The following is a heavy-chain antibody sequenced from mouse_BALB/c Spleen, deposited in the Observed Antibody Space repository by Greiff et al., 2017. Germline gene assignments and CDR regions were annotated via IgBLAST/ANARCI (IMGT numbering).Heavy chain of an antibody. CDR1: GYSITSGYY. Sequence: EVHLVESGPGLVKPSQSLSLTCSVTGYSITSGYYWNWIRQFPGNKLEWMGYISYDGSNNYNPSLKNRISITRDTSKNQFFLKLNSVTTEDTATYYCARGNYGSYYFDYWGQGTTLTVSS. D-gene: IGHD2-2*01. J-gene: IGHJ2*01. CDR3: ARGNYGSYYFDY. CDR2: ISYDGSN. V-gene: IGHV3-6*02.